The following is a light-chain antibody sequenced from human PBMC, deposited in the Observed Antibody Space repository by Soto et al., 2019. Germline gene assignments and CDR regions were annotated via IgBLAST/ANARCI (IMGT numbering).Light chain of an antibody. CDR3: QQYNSYPS. CDR1: QSIGSW. V-gene: IGKV1-5*03. Sequence: DIQMTQSPSPLSASVGDRVTVTCRASQSIGSWLAWYQQKPGKAPKLLIYKASSLESGVPSRFSGSGSGTEFTLTISSLQPDDFATYYCQQYNSYPSFGGGTKVEIK. CDR2: KAS. J-gene: IGKJ4*01.